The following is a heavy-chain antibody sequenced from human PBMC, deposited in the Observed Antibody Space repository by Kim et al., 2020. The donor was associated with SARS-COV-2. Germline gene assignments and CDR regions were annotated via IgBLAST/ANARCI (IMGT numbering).Heavy chain of an antibody. CDR3: ARGRDFVVQPYAGDPFDL. CDR1: GGTFSTFA. Sequence: SVKVSCKASGGTFSTFAINWVRQAPGQGPEWMGGILPIFGTPNYAQKFQGRVTIIADKSTSTAYMELSSLRSEDTAVYYCARGRDFVVQPYAGDPFDLWGQGTMVTVSS. V-gene: IGHV1-69*06. CDR2: ILPIFGTP. J-gene: IGHJ3*01. D-gene: IGHD2-2*01.